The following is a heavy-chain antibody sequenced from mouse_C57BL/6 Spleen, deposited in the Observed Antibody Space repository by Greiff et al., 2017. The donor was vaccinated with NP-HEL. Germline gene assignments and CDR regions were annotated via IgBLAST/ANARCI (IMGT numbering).Heavy chain of an antibody. CDR3: ARTGTRYYYAMDY. J-gene: IGHJ4*01. Sequence: EVMLVESGGGLVKPGGSLKLSCAASGFTFSDYGMHWVRQAPEKGLEWVAYISSGSSTIYYADTVKGRFTIAMDNAKNTLFLQMTSLRSEDTAMYYCARTGTRYYYAMDYWGQGTSVTVSS. V-gene: IGHV5-17*01. D-gene: IGHD4-1*01. CDR1: GFTFSDYG. CDR2: ISSGSSTI.